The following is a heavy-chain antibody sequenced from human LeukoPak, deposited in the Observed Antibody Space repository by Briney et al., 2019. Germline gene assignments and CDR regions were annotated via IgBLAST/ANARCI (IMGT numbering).Heavy chain of an antibody. D-gene: IGHD1/OR15-1a*01. V-gene: IGHV3-23*01. CDR3: AKDPEHGYYFDY. CDR1: GFTFSSYA. CDR2: ISGSGGST. J-gene: IGHJ4*02. Sequence: GGSLRLSCAASGFTFSSYAMSWVRQARGKGLEWVSAISGSGGSTYYADSVKGRFTISRDNSKNTLYLQMNSLRAEDTAVYYCAKDPEHGYYFDYWGQGTLVTVSS.